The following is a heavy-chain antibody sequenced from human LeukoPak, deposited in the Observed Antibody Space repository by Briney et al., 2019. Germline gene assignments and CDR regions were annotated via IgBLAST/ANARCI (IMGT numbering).Heavy chain of an antibody. CDR2: INHSGST. Sequence: MPSETLSLTCAVYGGSFSGYYWSWIRQPPGKGLEWIGEINHSGSTNYNPSLKSRVTISVDTSKNQFSLKLSSVTAADTAAYYCARGPGFRIAVAGKLYGMDVWGQGTTVTVSS. V-gene: IGHV4-34*01. CDR3: ARGPGFRIAVAGKLYGMDV. J-gene: IGHJ6*02. D-gene: IGHD6-19*01. CDR1: GGSFSGYY.